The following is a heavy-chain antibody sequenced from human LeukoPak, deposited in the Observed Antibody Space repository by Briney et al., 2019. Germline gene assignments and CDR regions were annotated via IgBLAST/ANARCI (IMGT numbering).Heavy chain of an antibody. D-gene: IGHD5-24*01. J-gene: IGHJ4*02. V-gene: IGHV1-46*01. Sequence: AASVKVSCKASGYTFTSYYMHWVRQAPGQVLEWMGIINPSGGSTSYAQKFQGRVTMTRDTSTSTVYMELSSLRSEDTAVYYCARDRGAASRWLQLGVFDYWGQGTLVTVSS. CDR3: ARDRGAASRWLQLGVFDY. CDR1: GYTFTSYY. CDR2: INPSGGST.